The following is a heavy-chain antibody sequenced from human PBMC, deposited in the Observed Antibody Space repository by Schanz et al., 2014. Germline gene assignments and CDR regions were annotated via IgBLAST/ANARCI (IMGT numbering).Heavy chain of an antibody. CDR1: GFTFSDYW. V-gene: IGHV3-7*01. Sequence: EMQLLESGGGLIQPGGSLRLSCTASGFTFSDYWMSWVRQAPGKGPEWVANIKHDGSVKDYVDSVEGRFTISRDNAKRSLFRQMNSLRAEDTAVYYCARDGYSVVVISPTESFDIWGQGTMVTVSP. D-gene: IGHD2-21*01. CDR3: ARDGYSVVVISPTESFDI. J-gene: IGHJ3*02. CDR2: IKHDGSVK.